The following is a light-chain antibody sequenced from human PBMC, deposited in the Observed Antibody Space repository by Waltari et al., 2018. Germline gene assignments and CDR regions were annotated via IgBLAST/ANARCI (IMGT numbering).Light chain of an antibody. CDR2: DVS. J-gene: IGLJ1*01. CDR1: SSDVGGYTF. Sequence: QSALTQPASVSGSPGQSITISCPGTSSDVGGYTFVSWYQQHPDKAPKLIIYDVSKRPSGISNRFSGSKSGNTASLTISGLQAEDEGDYCCTYAVSSYVFGTGTKVTVL. CDR3: CTYAVSSYV. V-gene: IGLV2-23*02.